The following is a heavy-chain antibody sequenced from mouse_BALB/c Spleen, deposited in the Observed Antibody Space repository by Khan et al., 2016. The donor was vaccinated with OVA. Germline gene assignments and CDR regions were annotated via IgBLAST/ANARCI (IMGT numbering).Heavy chain of an antibody. Sequence: LVQSGGGLVQPGGSLRLSCATSGFTFTDYYMNWVRQPPGKALEWLGFIRKKASGYTTEYSPSVKGRFPISRDNSQSILDLQMNTLRAEDSATYYCARVDYGYGFAYWGQGTLVTVSA. V-gene: IGHV7-3*02. D-gene: IGHD1-2*01. J-gene: IGHJ3*01. CDR1: GFTFTDYY. CDR2: IRKKASGYTT. CDR3: ARVDYGYGFAY.